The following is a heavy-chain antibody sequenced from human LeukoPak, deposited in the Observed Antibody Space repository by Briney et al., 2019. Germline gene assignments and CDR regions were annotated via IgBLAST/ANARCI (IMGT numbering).Heavy chain of an antibody. CDR2: IYDSGST. CDR1: GGSISSYY. D-gene: IGHD5-24*01. V-gene: IGHV4-59*01. CDR3: ARRTDNYAFDI. J-gene: IGHJ3*02. Sequence: SETLSLTCTVSGGSISSYYWSWIRQPPGKGLEWIGYIYDSGSTNYNPSLKSRVTISMDTSKNQISLKLSSVTAADTAVYYCARRTDNYAFDIWGQGTMVTVSS.